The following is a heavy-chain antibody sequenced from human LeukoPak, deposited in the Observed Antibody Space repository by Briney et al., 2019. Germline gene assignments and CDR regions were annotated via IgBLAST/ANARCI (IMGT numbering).Heavy chain of an antibody. CDR2: IKQDGSEK. Sequence: PGGSLRLSCAASGFTFSSYWMSWVRQAPGKGLEWVANIKQDGSEKYYVDSVKGRCTISRDNAKNSLYLQMNSLRAEDTAVYFCARDPIYCSGTSCYYYFDYWGQGTLVTVSS. D-gene: IGHD2-2*01. J-gene: IGHJ4*02. CDR1: GFTFSSYW. CDR3: ARDPIYCSGTSCYYYFDY. V-gene: IGHV3-7*01.